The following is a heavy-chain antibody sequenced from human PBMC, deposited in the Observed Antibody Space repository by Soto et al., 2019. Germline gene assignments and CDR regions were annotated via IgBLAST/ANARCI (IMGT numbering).Heavy chain of an antibody. CDR1: GFTFSSYA. Sequence: WGSLRLSCAASGFTFSSYAMSWVRQAPGKGLEWVSLISGTGGGTDYADSVKGRFTISRDNSKNRLLLQMNSLRVEDTAVYYCAKSGTSYYYYYMDVWGKGTTVTVS. J-gene: IGHJ6*03. CDR3: AKSGTSYYYYYMDV. V-gene: IGHV3-23*01. CDR2: ISGTGGGT. D-gene: IGHD1-1*01.